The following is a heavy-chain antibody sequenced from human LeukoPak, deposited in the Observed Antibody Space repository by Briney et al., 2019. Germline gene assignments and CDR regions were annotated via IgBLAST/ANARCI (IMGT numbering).Heavy chain of an antibody. CDR3: ARGQLGPTSAPFDS. J-gene: IGHJ4*02. Sequence: GPSVKVSCKTSGYTFIEYYLHWVRQTPGQAFEYMGIVNPAGGSTSYHHNFQGRVTMTREAPTTTIYMELRNLTSDDTAVYYCARGQLGPTSAPFDSWGQGTLVTVSS. D-gene: IGHD6-13*01. V-gene: IGHV1-46*01. CDR2: VNPAGGST. CDR1: GYTFIEYY.